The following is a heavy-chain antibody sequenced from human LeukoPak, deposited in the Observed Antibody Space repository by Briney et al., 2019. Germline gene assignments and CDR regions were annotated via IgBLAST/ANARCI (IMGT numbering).Heavy chain of an antibody. CDR2: IYYSGST. Sequence: TSGTLSLTCTVSGGSISSYYWSRIRQPPGKGLEWIGYIYYSGSTNYNPSLKSRVTISVDTSKNQFSLKLSSVTAADTAVYYCARSISYPYYYYYMDVWGKGTTVTISS. V-gene: IGHV4-59*01. J-gene: IGHJ6*03. D-gene: IGHD1-14*01. CDR1: GGSISSYY. CDR3: ARSISYPYYYYYMDV.